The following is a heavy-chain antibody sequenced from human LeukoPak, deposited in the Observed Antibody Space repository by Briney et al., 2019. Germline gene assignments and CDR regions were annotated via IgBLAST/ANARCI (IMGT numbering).Heavy chain of an antibody. CDR2: MYYSGST. CDR1: GGSFSSSSHY. Sequence: PSETLSLTCTVSGGSFSSSSHYWGWVRQPPGKGLEWIGSMYYSGSTYYNASLRSRVTISVDTSRDQFSLKLSSVPAADTAVYYCARHFDRDGYKSNAFDIWGQGTMVTVSS. D-gene: IGHD5-24*01. V-gene: IGHV4-39*01. J-gene: IGHJ3*02. CDR3: ARHFDRDGYKSNAFDI.